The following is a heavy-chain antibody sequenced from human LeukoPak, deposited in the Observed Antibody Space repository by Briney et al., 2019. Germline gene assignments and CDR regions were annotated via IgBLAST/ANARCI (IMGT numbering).Heavy chain of an antibody. D-gene: IGHD3-22*01. Sequence: SETLSLTCTVSGDSISSGSYYWSWIRQPAGKGLEWIGRIYGRGGSNYNPSLKSRVTISIDKSKNQFSLKMNSVTAPDTAVYYCARGTYYYDSSFGYWGQGTLVTVSS. CDR2: IYGRGGS. CDR3: ARGTYYYDSSFGY. V-gene: IGHV4-61*02. CDR1: GDSISSGSYY. J-gene: IGHJ4*02.